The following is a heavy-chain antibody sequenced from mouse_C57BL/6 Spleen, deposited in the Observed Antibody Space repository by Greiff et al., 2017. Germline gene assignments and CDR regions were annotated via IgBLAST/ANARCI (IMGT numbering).Heavy chain of an antibody. Sequence: VQLQQPGTELVKPGASVKLSCKASGYTFTSYCMHWVKQRPGQGLEWIGNINPSNGGTNYNEKFKSQATLTVDKSSSTAYMQLRRLTSEDAAVYYCARGGVYDGYYDYWGQGTTLTVSS. CDR2: INPSNGGT. D-gene: IGHD2-3*01. CDR3: ARGGVYDGYYDY. V-gene: IGHV1-53*01. J-gene: IGHJ2*01. CDR1: GYTFTSYC.